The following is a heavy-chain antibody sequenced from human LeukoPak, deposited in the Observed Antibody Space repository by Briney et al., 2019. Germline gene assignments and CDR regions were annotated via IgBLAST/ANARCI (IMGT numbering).Heavy chain of an antibody. CDR2: IIPIFGTA. Sequence: SVKVSCKASGGTFSSYAISWVRQAPGQGLEWMGGIIPIFGTANYAQKFQGRVTITTDESTSTAYMELSSLRSEDTAVYYCASHYYGSSGCYWDAFDIWGQGTMVTVSS. J-gene: IGHJ3*02. V-gene: IGHV1-69*05. D-gene: IGHD3-22*01. CDR3: ASHYYGSSGCYWDAFDI. CDR1: GGTFSSYA.